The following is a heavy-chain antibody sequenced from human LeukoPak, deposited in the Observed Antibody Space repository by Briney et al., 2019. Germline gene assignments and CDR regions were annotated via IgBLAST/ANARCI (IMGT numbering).Heavy chain of an antibody. CDR1: GFTFDDCA. D-gene: IGHD1-26*01. V-gene: IGHV3-9*01. CDR3: AKDLVGAPIYYYGMDV. J-gene: IGHJ6*02. CDR2: LSYNSDNI. Sequence: GGSLRLSCSASGFTFDDCAMHWVRQAPGKGLEWVSGLSYNSDNIGYADSVKGRFTISRDNAKSTLYLQMNSLRAEDTALYYCAKDLVGAPIYYYGMDVWGQGTTVTVSS.